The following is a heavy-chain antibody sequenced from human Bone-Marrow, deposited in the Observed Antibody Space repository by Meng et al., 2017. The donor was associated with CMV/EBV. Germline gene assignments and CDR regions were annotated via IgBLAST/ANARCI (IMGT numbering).Heavy chain of an antibody. D-gene: IGHD6-13*01. CDR3: ARDPLAAPGNGY. CDR1: GYNLNGYY. CDR2: INPNSGDT. J-gene: IGHJ4*02. Sequence: QVQLWQSGAEVKKSGASVKVSCKASGYNLNGYYIHWVRQAPGQGLEWMGWINPNSGDTHYAQKFQGRVTMTRETSISTAYMELSRLRFDDTAVYFCARDPLAAPGNGYWGQGTLVTVSS. V-gene: IGHV1-2*02.